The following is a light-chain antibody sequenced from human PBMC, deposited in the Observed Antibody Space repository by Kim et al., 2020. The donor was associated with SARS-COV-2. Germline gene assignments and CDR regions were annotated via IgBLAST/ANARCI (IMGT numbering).Light chain of an antibody. J-gene: IGLJ3*02. Sequence: QSALTQPASVSGSPGQSITISCIGTSSDVGGYNYVSWYQQHPGKVPKLMIYDVSNRPSGVSNRFSGSKSGNTASLTISGLQAEDEADYYCSSYTRSSTLVFGGGTQLTVL. V-gene: IGLV2-14*03. CDR3: SSYTRSSTLV. CDR1: SSDVGGYNY. CDR2: DVS.